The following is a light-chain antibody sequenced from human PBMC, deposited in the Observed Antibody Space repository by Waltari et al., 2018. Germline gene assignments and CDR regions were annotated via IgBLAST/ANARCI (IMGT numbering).Light chain of an antibody. J-gene: IGKJ1*01. V-gene: IGKV1-5*03. CDR2: KAS. Sequence: DIQMTQFPSTLSASIGDRGTITCRDSQSINTRLAWYQQKPGKAPKLLIYKASTLESGVPSRFSGDGSGTEFTLTIDSLQPDDFASYYCQQYKAYSTFGQGTQVDI. CDR1: QSINTR. CDR3: QQYKAYST.